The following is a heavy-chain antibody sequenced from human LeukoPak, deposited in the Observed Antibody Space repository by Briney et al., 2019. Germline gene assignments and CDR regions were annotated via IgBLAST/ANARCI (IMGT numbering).Heavy chain of an antibody. J-gene: IGHJ4*02. V-gene: IGHV3-23*01. CDR2: ISTNGDYT. CDR3: AKRGTIQTKEFDY. D-gene: IGHD1-7*01. Sequence: GGSLRLSCEASGFTFSSLARNWVGQAPGKGREWVSIISTNGDYTYYADSVKGRFTISRDNSKNTLYLQMNSLRAEDTALYYCAKRGTIQTKEFDYWGQGTLVTVSS. CDR1: GFTFSSLA.